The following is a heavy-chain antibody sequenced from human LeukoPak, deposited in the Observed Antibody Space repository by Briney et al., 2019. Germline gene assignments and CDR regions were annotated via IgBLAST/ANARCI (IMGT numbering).Heavy chain of an antibody. D-gene: IGHD1-20*01. CDR3: APLTGGYYFDY. CDR2: ISTDGGLT. V-gene: IGHV3-23*01. CDR1: GITFNNCA. Sequence: GGSLRLSCAASGITFNNCAMSWVRQAPGKGLEWVSGISTDGGLTYYADSVKGRFTISRDNSKNTLYLQMNSLRAEDTAVYYCAPLTGGYYFDYWGQGTLVTVSS. J-gene: IGHJ4*02.